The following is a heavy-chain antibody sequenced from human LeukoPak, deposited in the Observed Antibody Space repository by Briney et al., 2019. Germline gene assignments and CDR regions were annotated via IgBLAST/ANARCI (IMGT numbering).Heavy chain of an antibody. V-gene: IGHV1-2*02. CDR3: ARGPLEYCSGGTCYSGRNWFDP. Sequence: GASVKVSCTASGYTFTSYGISWVRQAPGQGLEWMGWINPNSGDTNYAQKFQGRVTMTRDTSISTVYMELRRLRYDDTAAYYCARGPLEYCSGGTCYSGRNWFDPWGQGTLVTVSS. J-gene: IGHJ5*02. CDR2: INPNSGDT. D-gene: IGHD2-15*01. CDR1: GYTFTSYG.